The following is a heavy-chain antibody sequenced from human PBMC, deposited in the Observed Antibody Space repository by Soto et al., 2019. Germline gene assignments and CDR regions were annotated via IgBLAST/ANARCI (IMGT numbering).Heavy chain of an antibody. CDR3: ARLGIAAAVDWFDP. J-gene: IGHJ5*02. Sequence: SETLSLTCTVSGGSISSSSYYWGWIRQPPGKGLEWIGSIYYSGSTYYNPSLKSRVTISVDTSKNQFSLKLSSVTAADTAVYYCARLGIAAAVDWFDPWGQGTLVTVSS. V-gene: IGHV4-39*01. D-gene: IGHD6-13*01. CDR1: GGSISSSSYY. CDR2: IYYSGST.